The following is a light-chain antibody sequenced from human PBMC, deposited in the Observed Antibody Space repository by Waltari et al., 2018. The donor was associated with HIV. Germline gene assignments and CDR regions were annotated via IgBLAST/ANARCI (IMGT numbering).Light chain of an antibody. J-gene: IGKJ3*01. Sequence: ETVMTQSPATLSVSPGERATLSCRASHSVSNNLAWYQQKPGQAPRLLISGAFSRATGIAARCSGSGSGTEFTLTISSVQSEDFAVYYCLQYDDWPREFTFGPGTKVDVK. V-gene: IGKV3-15*01. CDR1: HSVSNN. CDR3: LQYDDWPREFT. CDR2: GAF.